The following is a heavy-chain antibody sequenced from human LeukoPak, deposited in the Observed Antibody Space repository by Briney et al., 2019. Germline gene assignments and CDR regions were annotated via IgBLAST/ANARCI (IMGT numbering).Heavy chain of an antibody. D-gene: IGHD4-11*01. J-gene: IGHJ4*02. CDR3: AREYINYVQDY. CDR2: IWSDGSYK. Sequence: GGSLRLSCAASGFTFRTHGMHWVRHAPGKGLEWVAVIWSDGSYKYYADSVKGRFTISRDFSKNTLYLQMNSLRAEDTAVYYCAREYINYVQDYWGQGTLVTVS. CDR1: GFTFRTHG. V-gene: IGHV3-33*01.